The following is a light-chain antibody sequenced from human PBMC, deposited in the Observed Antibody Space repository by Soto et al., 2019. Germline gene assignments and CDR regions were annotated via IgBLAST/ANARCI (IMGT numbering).Light chain of an antibody. V-gene: IGKV1-39*01. Sequence: DIQMTQSPSSLSASLGDRVTITCRASQSISNYLNWYQQKPGKAPMLLIYAASSLQSGVPSRFSGSGSGTDFTLTISSLQPEDFATYYCQQSYSTLITFGQGTRLEIK. CDR3: QQSYSTLIT. CDR2: AAS. J-gene: IGKJ5*01. CDR1: QSISNY.